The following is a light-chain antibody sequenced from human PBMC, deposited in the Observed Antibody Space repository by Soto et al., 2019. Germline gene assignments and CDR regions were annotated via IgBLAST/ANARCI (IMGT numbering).Light chain of an antibody. Sequence: QSVLTQPASVSGSPGQSITISCTGTSSDVGGYKYVSWYQQHPGKAPKLMIYHVSNRPSGVSNRFSGSKSGNTASLTISGLQAEDEADYYSNSFTSSSTYVFGTGSMVTVL. J-gene: IGLJ1*01. CDR3: NSFTSSSTYV. CDR1: SSDVGGYKY. V-gene: IGLV2-14*01. CDR2: HVS.